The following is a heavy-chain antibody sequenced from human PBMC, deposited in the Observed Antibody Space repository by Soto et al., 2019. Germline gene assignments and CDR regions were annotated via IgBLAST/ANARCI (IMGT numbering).Heavy chain of an antibody. J-gene: IGHJ4*02. CDR2: MNPNSGNT. Sequence: GASVKVSCKASGYTFTSYDINWVRQATGQGLEWMGWMNPNSGNTGYAQKFQGRVTMTTDTSTSTAYMELRSLRSDDTAVYYCARWAWGRLDFDYWGQGTLVTVSS. CDR1: GYTFTSYD. D-gene: IGHD7-27*01. CDR3: ARWAWGRLDFDY. V-gene: IGHV1-8*01.